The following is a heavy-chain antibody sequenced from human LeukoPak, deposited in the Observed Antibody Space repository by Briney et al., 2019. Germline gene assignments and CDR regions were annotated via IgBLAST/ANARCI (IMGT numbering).Heavy chain of an antibody. CDR2: MNPNSGNT. Sequence: GASVKVSCKASGYTFTSYDINWVRQATGQGLEWMGWMNPNSGNTGYAQKVQDRVTMTTDTSTSTAYMELRSLRSDDTAVYFCARAFSHYSDSSDYSPVGEHDYWGQGTLVTVSS. CDR1: GYTFTSYD. CDR3: ARAFSHYSDSSDYSPVGEHDY. V-gene: IGHV1-8*02. D-gene: IGHD3-22*01. J-gene: IGHJ4*02.